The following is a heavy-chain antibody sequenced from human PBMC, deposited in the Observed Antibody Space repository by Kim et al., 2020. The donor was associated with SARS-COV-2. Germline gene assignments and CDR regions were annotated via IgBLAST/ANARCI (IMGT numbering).Heavy chain of an antibody. D-gene: IGHD4-17*01. CDR2: ISYDGNDQ. V-gene: IGHV3-30*03. CDR3: ARPLYFYGDYARGIGS. J-gene: IGHJ4*02. Sequence: WGSLRLSCAASGSTFSHYAMHWVRQAPGRGLEWVAFISYDGNDQLYADSVKGRFTISRDNSDHTLFLQLNGLRREDTAVYYCARPLYFYGDYARGIGSWGQGTRVIVSS. CDR1: GSTFSHYA.